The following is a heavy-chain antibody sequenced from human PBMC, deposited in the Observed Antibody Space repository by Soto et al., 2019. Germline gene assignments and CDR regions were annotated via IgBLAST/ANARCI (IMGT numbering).Heavy chain of an antibody. CDR3: ATYGGDSGGFEYFKY. CDR1: GLTFSSYG. D-gene: IGHD2-21*02. Sequence: EVQLLESGGCLVQPGGSLRLSCAASGLTFSSYGMTWVRQAPGKGLEWVSAISGSGDTYNVDSLKGRFTISRDNSNSNLFLQINSLRAEDMAVYYCATYGGDSGGFEYFKYWGQGTLVTVSS. CDR2: ISGSGDT. J-gene: IGHJ1*01. V-gene: IGHV3-23*01.